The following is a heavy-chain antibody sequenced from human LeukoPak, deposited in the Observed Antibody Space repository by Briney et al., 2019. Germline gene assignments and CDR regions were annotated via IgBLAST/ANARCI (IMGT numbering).Heavy chain of an antibody. V-gene: IGHV3-7*01. D-gene: IGHD3-16*01. CDR1: GFTFSSYW. Sequence: GGSLRLSCAASGFTFSSYWMSWVRQAPGKGLEWVANIKQDGSEKYYVDSVKGRFTISRDNAKNTLYLQMTSLRAEDTAVYYCTTDPSMGDWGQGTLVTVSS. CDR3: TTDPSMGD. CDR2: IKQDGSEK. J-gene: IGHJ4*02.